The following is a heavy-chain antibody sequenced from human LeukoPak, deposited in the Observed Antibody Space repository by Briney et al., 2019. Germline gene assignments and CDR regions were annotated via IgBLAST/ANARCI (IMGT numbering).Heavy chain of an antibody. J-gene: IGHJ5*02. D-gene: IGHD3-10*01. CDR2: ISYDGSNK. CDR1: GFNFRAYW. Sequence: PGGSLRLSCTTSGFNFRAYWMGWVRQAPGKGLEWVAVISYDGSNKYYADSVKGRFTISRDNSKNTLYLQMNSLRAEDTAVYYCARDSGDWFDPWGQGTLVTVSS. CDR3: ARDSGDWFDP. V-gene: IGHV3-30*19.